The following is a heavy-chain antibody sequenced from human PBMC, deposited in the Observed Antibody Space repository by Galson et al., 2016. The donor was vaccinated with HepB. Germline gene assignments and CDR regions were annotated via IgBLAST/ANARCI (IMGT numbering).Heavy chain of an antibody. Sequence: PALVKPTQTLTLTCSFSGFSLRTDGVGVGWIRQPPGKALEWLALIYGDDDKRYSPSLQNRLTITKDASKNQVVLTMTDMDPVYTGTYYCAHCVLWSYSFDHGGQGTLVTVSS. CDR3: AHCVLWSYSFDH. CDR1: GFSLRTDGVG. J-gene: IGHJ4*02. V-gene: IGHV2-5*02. D-gene: IGHD2-21*01. CDR2: IYGDDDK.